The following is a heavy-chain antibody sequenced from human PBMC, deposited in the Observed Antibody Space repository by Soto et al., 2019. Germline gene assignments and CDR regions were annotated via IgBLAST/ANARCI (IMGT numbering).Heavy chain of an antibody. J-gene: IGHJ4*02. D-gene: IGHD5-12*01. CDR1: GYTLTELS. CDR2: FDPEDGET. CDR3: ATDHHLYDFGYSGYGYRFDY. Sequence: ASVKVSCKVSGYTLTELSMHWVRQAPGKGLEWMGGFDPEDGETIYAQKFQGRVTMTEDTSTDTAYMELSSLRSEDTAVYYCATDHHLYDFGYSGYGYRFDYWGQGTLVTVSS. V-gene: IGHV1-24*01.